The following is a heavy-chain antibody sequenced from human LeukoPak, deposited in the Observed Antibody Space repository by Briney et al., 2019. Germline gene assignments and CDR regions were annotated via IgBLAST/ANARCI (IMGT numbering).Heavy chain of an antibody. Sequence: PSETLSLTCTVSGDSISSGSYYWSWIRQPAGKGLEWIGRIYTSGSTNYNPSLKSRVTISVDTSKNQFSLKLSSVTAADTAVYYCARGYYGVLRVYYYYGMDVWGQGTTVTVSS. J-gene: IGHJ6*02. CDR1: GDSISSGSYY. CDR3: ARGYYGVLRVYYYYGMDV. V-gene: IGHV4-61*02. D-gene: IGHD4-17*01. CDR2: IYTSGST.